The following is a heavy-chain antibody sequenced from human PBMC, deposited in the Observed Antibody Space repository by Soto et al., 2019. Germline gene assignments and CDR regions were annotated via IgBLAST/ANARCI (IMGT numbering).Heavy chain of an antibody. V-gene: IGHV3-33*01. CDR3: ARVYYDFWSGYFGGGHYYYYGMDV. J-gene: IGHJ6*02. Sequence: QVQLVESGGGVVQPGRSLRLSCAASGFTFSSYGMHWVRQAPGKGLEWVAVIWYDGSNKYYADSVKGRFTISRDNSKNTLYLQMNSLRAEDTAVSYCARVYYDFWSGYFGGGHYYYYGMDVWGQGTTVTVSS. D-gene: IGHD3-3*01. CDR1: GFTFSSYG. CDR2: IWYDGSNK.